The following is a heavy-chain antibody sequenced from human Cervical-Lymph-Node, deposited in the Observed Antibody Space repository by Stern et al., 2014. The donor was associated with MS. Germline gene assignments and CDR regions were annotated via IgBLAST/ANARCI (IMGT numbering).Heavy chain of an antibody. J-gene: IGHJ4*02. CDR2: IIPLFGTT. V-gene: IGHV1-69*01. Sequence: VQLVQSGAEVKKPGSSMKVSCKASGGSFSSMDISWVRQAPGQGLEWLGGIIPLFGTTNYAQKVQGRGTIVADESTNTVNMELSSLRSEDTAVYYCVRDQGGIADAWGQGTLVTVSS. CDR1: GGSFSSMD. CDR3: VRDQGGIADA. D-gene: IGHD6-13*01.